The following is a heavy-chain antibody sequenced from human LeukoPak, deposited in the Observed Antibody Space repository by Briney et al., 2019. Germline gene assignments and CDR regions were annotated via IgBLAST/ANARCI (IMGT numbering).Heavy chain of an antibody. J-gene: IGHJ4*02. CDR1: GFTFISYT. V-gene: IGHV3-21*01. Sequence: GGSLRLSCAASGFTFISYTMNWVRQAPGKGLEWVSSITSSSSYTYYADSVKGRFTISRDNAKNSLYLQMHSLRAEDTAVYYCARVWGQLVDFWGQGTLLTVS. CDR3: ARVWGQLVDF. D-gene: IGHD6-13*01. CDR2: ITSSSSYT.